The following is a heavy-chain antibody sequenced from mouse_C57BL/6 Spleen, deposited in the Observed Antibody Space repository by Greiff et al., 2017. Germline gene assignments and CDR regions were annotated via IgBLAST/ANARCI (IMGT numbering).Heavy chain of an antibody. CDR2: IWTGGGT. CDR1: GFSLNSYA. J-gene: IGHJ2*01. V-gene: IGHV2-9-1*01. Sequence: VQLVESGPGLVAPSQSLSITCTVSGFSLNSYAISWVRQPPGKGLEWLGVIWTGGGTNYNSALKSRQSIIKDNSKSQVFVKMNSLQTDDTARYYCARKGCYYCSSFDYWGQGTTLTVSS. D-gene: IGHD1-1*01. CDR3: ARKGCYYCSSFDY.